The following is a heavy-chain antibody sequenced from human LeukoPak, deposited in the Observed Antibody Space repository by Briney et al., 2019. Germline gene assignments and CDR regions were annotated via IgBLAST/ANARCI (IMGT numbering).Heavy chain of an antibody. V-gene: IGHV1-69*05. J-gene: IGHJ5*02. D-gene: IGHD2-2*02. Sequence: SSVKVSCKASGGTFSSYAFSWVRQAPGQGLEWMGGIIPIFGTANYAQKFQGRVTITTDESTSTAYMELSSLRSEDTAVYYCARGGGYCSSTSCYTGNWFDPWGQGTLVNVSS. CDR2: IIPIFGTA. CDR1: GGTFSSYA. CDR3: ARGGGYCSSTSCYTGNWFDP.